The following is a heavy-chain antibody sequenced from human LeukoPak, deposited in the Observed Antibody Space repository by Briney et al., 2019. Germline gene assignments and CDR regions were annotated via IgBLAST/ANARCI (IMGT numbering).Heavy chain of an antibody. Sequence: GGSLRLSCAASGFTVSSNYMSWVRQAPGKGLEWVSAISGSGGSTYYADSVKGRFTISRDNSKNTLYLQMNSLRAEDTAVYYCARVVTDWFDPWGQGTLVIVSS. CDR3: ARVVTDWFDP. D-gene: IGHD3-22*01. J-gene: IGHJ5*02. CDR1: GFTVSSNY. V-gene: IGHV3-23*01. CDR2: ISGSGGST.